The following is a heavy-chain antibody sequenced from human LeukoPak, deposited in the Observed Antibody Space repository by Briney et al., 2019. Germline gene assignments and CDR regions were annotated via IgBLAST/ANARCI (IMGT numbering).Heavy chain of an antibody. D-gene: IGHD2-2*01. CDR3: ARDHRIVVVPAAMNWFDP. J-gene: IGHJ5*02. V-gene: IGHV1-2*02. CDR2: INPNSGGT. Sequence: ASVKVSCKASVYTFTGYYMHWVRQAPGQGLEWIGWINPNSGGTNYAQKFQGRVTVTRDTSISTAYMELSRLRSDDTAVYYCARDHRIVVVPAAMNWFDPWGQGTLVTVSS. CDR1: VYTFTGYY.